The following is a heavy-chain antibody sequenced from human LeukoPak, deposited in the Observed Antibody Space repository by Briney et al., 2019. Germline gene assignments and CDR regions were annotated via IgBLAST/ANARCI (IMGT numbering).Heavy chain of an antibody. Sequence: ASVKVSCKASGYTFTGYYMHWVRQAPGHGLEWMGWINPNSGGTNYAQKFQGRVTMTKDTSSSTAYMELSRLRSDDTAVYYCASAGYRYGFGPLDYWGQGTLVTVSS. CDR2: INPNSGGT. CDR1: GYTFTGYY. J-gene: IGHJ4*02. D-gene: IGHD5-18*01. V-gene: IGHV1-2*02. CDR3: ASAGYRYGFGPLDY.